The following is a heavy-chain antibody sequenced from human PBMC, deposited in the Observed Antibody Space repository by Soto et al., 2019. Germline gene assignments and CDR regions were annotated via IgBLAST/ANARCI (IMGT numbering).Heavy chain of an antibody. CDR3: ARKNYDFWSGAYYFDY. J-gene: IGHJ4*02. D-gene: IGHD3-3*01. Sequence: QLQLQESGPGLVKPSETLSLTCTVSGGSISSSSYYWGWIRQPPGKGLEWIGSIYYSGSTYYNPSLKSRVTISVDTSKNQSSLKLSSVTAADTAVYYCARKNYDFWSGAYYFDYWGQGTLVTVSS. V-gene: IGHV4-39*01. CDR1: GGSISSSSYY. CDR2: IYYSGST.